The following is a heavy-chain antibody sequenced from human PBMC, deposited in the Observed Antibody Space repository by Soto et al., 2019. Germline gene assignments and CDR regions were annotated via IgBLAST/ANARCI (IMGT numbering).Heavy chain of an antibody. Sequence: VAVISYDGSNKYYADSVKGRFTISRDNSKNTLYLQMNSLRAEDTAVYYCARGRVTVTSFDYWGQGTLVTVSS. J-gene: IGHJ4*02. CDR2: ISYDGSNK. CDR3: ARGRVTVTSFDY. D-gene: IGHD4-17*01. V-gene: IGHV3-30-3*01.